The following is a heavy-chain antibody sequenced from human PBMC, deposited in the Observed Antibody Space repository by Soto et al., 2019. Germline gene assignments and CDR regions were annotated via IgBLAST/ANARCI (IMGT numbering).Heavy chain of an antibody. J-gene: IGHJ4*02. Sequence: QVQLVQSGAEVKKPGASVKVSCKASGYTFTTYGMSWVRQAPGQGLDWMGWISTYNGNTKYAERLQGRVNMTTDTTTSTAYMELRSLRSDDTAVYYCARRPTDYYDNSGNYFLDYWGQGTLVTVSS. CDR3: ARRPTDYYDNSGNYFLDY. D-gene: IGHD3-22*01. CDR2: ISTYNGNT. CDR1: GYTFTTYG. V-gene: IGHV1-18*01.